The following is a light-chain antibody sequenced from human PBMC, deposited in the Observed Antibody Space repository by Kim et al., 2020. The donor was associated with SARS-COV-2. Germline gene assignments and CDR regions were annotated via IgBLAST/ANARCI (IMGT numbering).Light chain of an antibody. J-gene: IGKJ1*01. CDR1: QTVTKDY. CDR3: QQSSYSPRT. CDR2: DAS. Sequence: SPVDSPSLSCSASQTVTKDYLAWYQQKPGQAPRLLIYDASYRATGTPDRFSGSGSGTDFTLTISRLEPEDFAVYYCQQSSYSPRTFGQGTKVDIK. V-gene: IGKV3-20*01.